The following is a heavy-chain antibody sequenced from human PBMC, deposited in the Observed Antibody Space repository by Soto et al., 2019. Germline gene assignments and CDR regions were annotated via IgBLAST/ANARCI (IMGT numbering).Heavy chain of an antibody. CDR2: IDESGNYI. Sequence: EVQVVESGGGLVKPGGSLRLSCTASGSTFSNYGMNWVRQAPGKGLEWVSSIDESGNYIYYADSVQGRFMISRDNVKNSLYLQMNSLRAEDTAVYFCARYESAVSSIRYWGQGTLVTVSS. CDR1: GSTFSNYG. V-gene: IGHV3-21*01. J-gene: IGHJ4*02. CDR3: ARYESAVSSIRY. D-gene: IGHD2-2*01.